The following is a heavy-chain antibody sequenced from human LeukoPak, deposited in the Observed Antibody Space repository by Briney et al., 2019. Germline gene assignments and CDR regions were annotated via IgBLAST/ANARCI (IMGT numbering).Heavy chain of an antibody. CDR2: IYYSGST. CDR1: GGSISSSSYY. J-gene: IGHJ4*02. V-gene: IGHV4-39*01. D-gene: IGHD3-22*01. CDR3: AVLGGYYDSSGYYPLFDY. Sequence: SETLSLTCTVSGGSISSSSYYWGCIRQPPGKGLEWIGNIYYSGSTYYNPSLESRVTISVHTSNNQFSLKLSSVTGADTAVYYCAVLGGYYDSSGYYPLFDYWGQGTLVTVSS.